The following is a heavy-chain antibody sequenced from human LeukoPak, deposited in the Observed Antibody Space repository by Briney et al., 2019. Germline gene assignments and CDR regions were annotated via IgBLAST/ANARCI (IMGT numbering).Heavy chain of an antibody. CDR1: GGSISSYY. V-gene: IGHV4-59*08. CDR2: IYYSGHT. CDR3: ARRRRWLGGYYFDY. J-gene: IGHJ4*02. Sequence: SETLSLTCTVSGGSISSYYWNWIRQPPGKGLEWIGYIYYSGHTNYNPSLKSRVTISVDTSKNQFSLKLTSVTAADTAVYYCARRRRWLGGYYFDYWGQGTLVTVSS. D-gene: IGHD6-19*01.